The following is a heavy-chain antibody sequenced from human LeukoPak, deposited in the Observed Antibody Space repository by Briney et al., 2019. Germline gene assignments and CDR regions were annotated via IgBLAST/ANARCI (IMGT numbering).Heavy chain of an antibody. Sequence: SETLSLTCAVYGGSFSGYYWSWIRQPPGKGLEWIGEINHSGSTNYNPSLKSRVTISVDTSKNQFSLKLSSVTAADTAVYYCARAGSSGWDYYYYYMDVWGKGTTVTVSS. V-gene: IGHV4-34*01. J-gene: IGHJ6*03. CDR3: ARAGSSGWDYYYYYMDV. CDR2: INHSGST. CDR1: GGSFSGYY. D-gene: IGHD6-19*01.